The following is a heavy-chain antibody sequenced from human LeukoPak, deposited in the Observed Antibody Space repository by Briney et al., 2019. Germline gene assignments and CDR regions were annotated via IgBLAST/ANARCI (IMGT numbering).Heavy chain of an antibody. V-gene: IGHV4-61*02. CDR1: GGSISSGSYY. J-gene: IGHJ5*02. CDR3: ARDFHDWFDP. Sequence: SETLSLTCTVSGGSISSGSYYWSWIRQPAGKGLEWIGRIYTSGSTNYNPSLKSRVTISVDTSKNQFSLKLSSVTAADTAVYYCARDFHDWFDPWGQGTLVTVSS. CDR2: IYTSGST.